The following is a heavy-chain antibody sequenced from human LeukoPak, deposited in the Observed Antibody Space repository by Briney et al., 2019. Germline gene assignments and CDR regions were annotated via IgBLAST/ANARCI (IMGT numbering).Heavy chain of an antibody. D-gene: IGHD6-13*01. Sequence: GGSLRLSCAASGFTFSSYWMSWVRQAPGRGLEWVANIKQDGSEKYYVDSVKGRFTISRDNAKNSLYLQMNSLRAEDTAVYYCARGTIAAAGYYYFDYWGQGTQVTVSS. V-gene: IGHV3-7*04. CDR1: GFTFSSYW. CDR2: IKQDGSEK. J-gene: IGHJ4*02. CDR3: ARGTIAAAGYYYFDY.